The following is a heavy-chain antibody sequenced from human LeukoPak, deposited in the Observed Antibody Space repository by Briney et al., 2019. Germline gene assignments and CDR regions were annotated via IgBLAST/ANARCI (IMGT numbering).Heavy chain of an antibody. CDR2: ISYNRRT. CDR1: GGSISSTNSY. Sequence: PSETLSLTCTVSGGSISSTNSYWGWIRQPPGKGLEWIATISYNRRTYYNPSLQSRVSISVGASKNQFSLKLSSVTAADTAVYYCARHHLRYNYGPADSWGQGTLVTVSS. CDR3: ARHHLRYNYGPADS. J-gene: IGHJ4*02. V-gene: IGHV4-39*01. D-gene: IGHD5-18*01.